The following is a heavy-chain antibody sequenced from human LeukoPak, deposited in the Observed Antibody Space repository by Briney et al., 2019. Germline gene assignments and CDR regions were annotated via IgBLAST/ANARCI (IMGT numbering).Heavy chain of an antibody. D-gene: IGHD3-10*01. CDR3: AKDIDGSGSYYPDY. Sequence: GGSLRLSCAASGFTFDDYAMHWVRQAPGKGLEWVSGISWNSISIGYVDSVKGRFTISRDNAKNSLYLKMNSLRPEDTALYYCAKDIDGSGSYYPDYWGQGTLVTVSS. CDR1: GFTFDDYA. V-gene: IGHV3-9*01. CDR2: ISWNSISI. J-gene: IGHJ4*02.